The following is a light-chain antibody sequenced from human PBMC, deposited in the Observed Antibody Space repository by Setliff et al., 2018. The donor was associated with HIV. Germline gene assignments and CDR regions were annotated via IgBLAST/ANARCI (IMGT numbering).Light chain of an antibody. CDR2: YGR. Sequence: SYELTQAPSVSVAPGETASISCGGSNVGSYNVHWYQQKPGLAPVLVIYYGRDRPSGVPDRFSASTSGNTATLTISGAEAGDEADYYCQVWNTDSHHPVFGTGTKVTV. CDR1: NVGSYN. CDR3: QVWNTDSHHPV. J-gene: IGLJ1*01. V-gene: IGLV3-21*04.